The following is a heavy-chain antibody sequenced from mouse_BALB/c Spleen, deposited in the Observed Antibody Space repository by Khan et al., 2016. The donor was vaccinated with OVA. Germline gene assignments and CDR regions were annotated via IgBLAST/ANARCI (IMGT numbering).Heavy chain of an antibody. Sequence: QVQLQQPGPELVKPGASVKMSCKASGYTFTDYVISWVNQRTGQGLEWIGEIYPGSGRTYYNERFKDKATLTADKSSNTAYMQLSSLTSEDSAVXFGARGYDRAWFAYWGQGTLVTVSA. J-gene: IGHJ3*01. D-gene: IGHD1-2*01. CDR2: IYPGSGRT. CDR1: GYTFTDYV. CDR3: ARGYDRAWFAY. V-gene: IGHV1-77*01.